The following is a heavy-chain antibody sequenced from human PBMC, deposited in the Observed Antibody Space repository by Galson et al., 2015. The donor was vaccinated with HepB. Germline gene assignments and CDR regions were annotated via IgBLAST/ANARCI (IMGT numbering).Heavy chain of an antibody. V-gene: IGHV7-4-1*02. CDR1: GYTSTSYA. J-gene: IGHJ4*02. Sequence: SVKVSCKASGYTSTSYALNWVRQAPGQGLEWMGWINTNTGNPTYVQNFTGRFVFSLDTSLSTAYLRISSLKAEDTAVYYCAREPRAGRFDYWGQGTLVTVSS. CDR2: INTNTGNP. CDR3: AREPRAGRFDY.